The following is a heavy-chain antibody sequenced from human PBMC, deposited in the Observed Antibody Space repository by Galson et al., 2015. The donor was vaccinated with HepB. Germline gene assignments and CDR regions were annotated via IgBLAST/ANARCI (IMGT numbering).Heavy chain of an antibody. CDR2: IRSREEGEST. V-gene: IGHV3-15*01. CDR1: GLSFSDIW. J-gene: IGHJ1*01. CDR3: TTASLITF. D-gene: IGHD2/OR15-2a*01. Sequence: SLRLSCAVSGLSFSDIWMSWVRQAPGKGLEWVGRIRSREEGESTDYAASVKGRFTVSRDDHKSLLYLQMDRLKIEDTAVYYCTTASLITFWCQGTLVTVSS.